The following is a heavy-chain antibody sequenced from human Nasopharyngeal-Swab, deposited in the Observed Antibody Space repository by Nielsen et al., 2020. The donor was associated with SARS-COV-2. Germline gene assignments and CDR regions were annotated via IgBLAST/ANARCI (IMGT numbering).Heavy chain of an antibody. CDR1: GFTFSSYA. D-gene: IGHD6-13*01. CDR3: AKVRSWRLDAFDS. CDR2: IHSDPSNT. J-gene: IGHJ4*02. V-gene: IGHV3-23*03. Sequence: GGSLRLSCAASGFTFSSYAMSWVRQAPGKGLEWVSVIHSDPSNTYYVDSVKGRFTISRANSKKTLFLQMDSLRVEDTAVYYCAKVRSWRLDAFDSWGQGTLVTVSS.